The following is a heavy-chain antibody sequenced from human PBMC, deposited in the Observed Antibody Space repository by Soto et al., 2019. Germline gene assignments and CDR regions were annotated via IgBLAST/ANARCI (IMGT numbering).Heavy chain of an antibody. CDR1: GFTFSSYA. Sequence: GGSLRLSCAASGFTFSSYAMSWVRQAPGKGLEWVSAISGSGGSTYYADSVKGRFTISRDNSKNTLYLQMNSLRAEDTAVYYCAKGQLERRVVDYYGTDVWGQGTTVTVSS. J-gene: IGHJ6*02. CDR3: AKGQLERRVVDYYGTDV. V-gene: IGHV3-23*01. D-gene: IGHD1-1*01. CDR2: ISGSGGST.